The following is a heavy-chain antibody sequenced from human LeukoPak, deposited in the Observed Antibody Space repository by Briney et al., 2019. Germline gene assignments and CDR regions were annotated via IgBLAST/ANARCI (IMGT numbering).Heavy chain of an antibody. D-gene: IGHD3-3*01. CDR2: IYYSGST. V-gene: IGHV4-39*01. J-gene: IGHJ5*02. CDR1: GDSISSTRYY. Sequence: SETLSLTCTVSGDSISSTRYYWGWIRQPPGEGLEWIANIYYSGSTYYNPSLKSRVTISVDTSKNQFSLKLPSVTAADTAVYYCARQYDFWSGLNNWFDPWGQGTLVTVSS. CDR3: ARQYDFWSGLNNWFDP.